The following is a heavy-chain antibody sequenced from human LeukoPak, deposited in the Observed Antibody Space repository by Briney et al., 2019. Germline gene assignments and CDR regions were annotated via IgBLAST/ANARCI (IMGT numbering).Heavy chain of an antibody. J-gene: IGHJ4*02. D-gene: IGHD6-19*01. CDR2: ISPHNGNT. CDR1: GYTFISYG. V-gene: IGHV1-18*01. Sequence: ASVKVSCKASGYTFISYGINWVRQAPGQGLEWMGWISPHNGNTNYAQKLQGRVTMTTDTSTSTAYVEVRSLRSDDTAVYYCARAWIAVAGPGTSDYWGQGTLVMVSS. CDR3: ARAWIAVAGPGTSDY.